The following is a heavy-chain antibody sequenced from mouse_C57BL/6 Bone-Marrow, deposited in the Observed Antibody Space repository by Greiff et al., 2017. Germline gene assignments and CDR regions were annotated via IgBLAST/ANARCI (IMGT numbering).Heavy chain of an antibody. CDR2: INPSNGGT. J-gene: IGHJ2*01. CDR1: GYTFTSYW. CDR3: ARSEGDDYYFDY. V-gene: IGHV1-53*01. Sequence: QFQLQQPGTELVKPGASVKLSCKASGYTFTSYWMHWVKQRPGQGLEWIRNINPSNGGTNYNEKFKSKATLTVDKSSSTAYMQLSSLTSEDSAVYYCARSEGDDYYFDYWGQGTTLTVSS. D-gene: IGHD2-4*01.